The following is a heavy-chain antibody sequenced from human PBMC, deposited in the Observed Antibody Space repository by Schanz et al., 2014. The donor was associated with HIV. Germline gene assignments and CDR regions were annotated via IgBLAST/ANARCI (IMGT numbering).Heavy chain of an antibody. CDR3: GTYNYGSGHDY. V-gene: IGHV3-7*03. CDR1: GFTFYTYA. Sequence: EVQLLESGGGLVQPGKSLRLSCAASGFTFYTYAMTWVRQAPGKGLEMVANMNQDGSRKYYVDSVKGRFTISRDNAANSVYLQMNSLRAEDTAIYHCGTYNYGSGHDYWGQGTLVTVSS. CDR2: MNQDGSRK. D-gene: IGHD3-10*01. J-gene: IGHJ4*02.